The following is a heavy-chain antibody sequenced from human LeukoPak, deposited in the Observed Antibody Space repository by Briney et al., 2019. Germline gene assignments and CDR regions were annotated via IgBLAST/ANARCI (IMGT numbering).Heavy chain of an antibody. CDR2: INHSGST. J-gene: IGHJ4*02. V-gene: IGHV4-34*01. CDR3: ARGLRRYYGSGSYFDY. Sequence: SETLSLTCAVYGGSFSGYYWSWIRQPPGKGLEWIGEINHSGSTNYNPSLKSRVTISVDTSKNQFSLKLSSVTAADTAVYYCARGLRRYYGSGSYFDYWGQATLVTVSS. D-gene: IGHD3-10*01. CDR1: GGSFSGYY.